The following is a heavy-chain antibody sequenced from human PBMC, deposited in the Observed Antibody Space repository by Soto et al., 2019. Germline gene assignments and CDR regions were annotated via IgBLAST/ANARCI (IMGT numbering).Heavy chain of an antibody. Sequence: QVQLVESGGGVVQPGRSLRLSCAASGFTFSRYGMHWVRQAPGKGLEWVAVTSYDGSNKQYANSVKGRFTISRDNSKNTLYLQMNSLRAEDTAVYYCAKDRSSSWTFDYWGQGTLVTVSS. CDR1: GFTFSRYG. J-gene: IGHJ4*02. CDR3: AKDRSSSWTFDY. V-gene: IGHV3-30*18. D-gene: IGHD6-13*01. CDR2: TSYDGSNK.